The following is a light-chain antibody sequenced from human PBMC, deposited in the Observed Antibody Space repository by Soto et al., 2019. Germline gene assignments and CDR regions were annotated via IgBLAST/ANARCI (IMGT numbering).Light chain of an antibody. J-gene: IGKJ4*01. CDR3: QQSYSTPPA. CDR2: AAS. V-gene: IGKV1-39*01. CDR1: QSISSY. Sequence: DIQMTQSPSSLSASVGDRVTITCRASQSISSYLNWYQQKPGKAPNLLIYAASSLQSGVPSRFSGSGSGPDFTLTNSSLQPEDFATYYCQQSYSTPPAFGGGTKVEIK.